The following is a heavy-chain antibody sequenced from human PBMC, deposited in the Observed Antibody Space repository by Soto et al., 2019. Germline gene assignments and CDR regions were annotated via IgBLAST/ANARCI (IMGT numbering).Heavy chain of an antibody. CDR2: ISSSGTTE. J-gene: IGHJ4*02. CDR3: ARDRGAVVGQYFDY. Sequence: QVQLVESGGGLVKPGGSLRLSCAASGFTFSGYYMSWIRQAPGKGLEWISYISSSGTTENYADSVKGRFTVSRDNAKNSLYLQVNSLRDEDTAVYYCARDRGAVVGQYFDYWGQGTLVTVSS. D-gene: IGHD6-19*01. CDR1: GFTFSGYY. V-gene: IGHV3-11*01.